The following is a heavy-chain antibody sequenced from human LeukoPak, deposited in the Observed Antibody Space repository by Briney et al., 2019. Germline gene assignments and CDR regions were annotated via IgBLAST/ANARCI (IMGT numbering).Heavy chain of an antibody. CDR3: VRDWTTVLY. CDR2: INSGSSDI. D-gene: IGHD4-17*01. CDR1: GFIFSNYN. J-gene: IGHJ4*02. V-gene: IGHV3-21*01. Sequence: GGSLRLSCAASGFIFSNYNMNWVRQAPGKGLEWVSSINSGSSDIYYAGSVKGRFTISRDNAKNSLYLQMNSLRAEDTAVYYCVRDWTTVLYWGQGTLVTVSS.